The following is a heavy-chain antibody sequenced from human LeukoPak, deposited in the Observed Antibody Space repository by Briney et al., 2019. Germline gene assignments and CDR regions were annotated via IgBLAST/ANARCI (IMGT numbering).Heavy chain of an antibody. J-gene: IGHJ4*02. CDR1: GGSFSGYY. Sequence: PSETLSPTCAVYGGSFSGYYWSWIRQPPGKGLEWIGEINHSGSTNYNPSLKSRVTISVDTSKNQFSLKLSSVTAADTAVYYCARGESGYYYAVLDYWGQGTLVTVSS. V-gene: IGHV4-34*01. CDR3: ARGESGYYYAVLDY. D-gene: IGHD3-22*01. CDR2: INHSGST.